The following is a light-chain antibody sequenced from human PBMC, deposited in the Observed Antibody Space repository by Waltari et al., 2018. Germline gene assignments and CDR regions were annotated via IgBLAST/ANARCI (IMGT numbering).Light chain of an antibody. J-gene: IGKJ4*01. CDR2: WAS. V-gene: IGKV4-1*01. CDR3: QQYYSTPLT. Sequence: DIVMTQSPESLAVSLGERANINCQSSESVLYSSNNKNHLAWYQQKQGQPPKLLLDWASTRKSGVPDRFSSSGSETDFTLTVTSLQAEDAAVYYCQQYYSTPLTFGGGTRVEI. CDR1: ESVLYSSNNKNH.